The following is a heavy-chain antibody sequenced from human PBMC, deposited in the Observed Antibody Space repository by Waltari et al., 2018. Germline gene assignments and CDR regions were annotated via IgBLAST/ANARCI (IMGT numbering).Heavy chain of an antibody. CDR2: FNPEDGEI. CDR3: ATSNSGGRRGFDY. D-gene: IGHD2-15*01. J-gene: IGHJ4*02. V-gene: IGHV1-24*01. CDR1: GYALSELS. Sequence: QVQLEQSGAEVKKPGASMNVSCKVSGYALSELSMHWVRQAPGEGLEWMGGFNPEDGEIIYAQKFRGRVTMTEDTSTETVYMDLSSLRSEDTAVYYCATSNSGGRRGFDYWGQGTLVTVSS.